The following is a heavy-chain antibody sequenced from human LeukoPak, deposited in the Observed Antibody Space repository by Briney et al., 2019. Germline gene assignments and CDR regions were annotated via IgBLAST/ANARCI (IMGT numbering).Heavy chain of an antibody. V-gene: IGHV4-59*01. J-gene: IGHJ6*03. D-gene: IGHD4-17*01. CDR1: GFTFSSYS. CDR2: IYYSGST. Sequence: GSLRLCCTASGFTFSSYSMRWVRQAPGKRLEWIGYIYYSGSTNYNPSLKSRVTISVDTSKNQFSLKLSSVTAADTAVYYCARRNYGSNYYYYMDVWGKGTTVTVSS. CDR3: ARRNYGSNYYYYMDV.